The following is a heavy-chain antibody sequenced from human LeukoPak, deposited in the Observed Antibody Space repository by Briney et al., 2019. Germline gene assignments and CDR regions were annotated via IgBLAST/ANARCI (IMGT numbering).Heavy chain of an antibody. D-gene: IGHD4-17*01. CDR2: ISSSSSHI. J-gene: IGHJ4*02. Sequence: GGSLRLSCAASGFTFSSYSMNWVRQAPGKGLEWVSSISSSSSHINYADSVKGRFTISRDNAKNSLYLQMNSLRAEDTAVYYCARATDGDYVPYWGQGTLVTVSS. V-gene: IGHV3-21*01. CDR3: ARATDGDYVPY. CDR1: GFTFSSYS.